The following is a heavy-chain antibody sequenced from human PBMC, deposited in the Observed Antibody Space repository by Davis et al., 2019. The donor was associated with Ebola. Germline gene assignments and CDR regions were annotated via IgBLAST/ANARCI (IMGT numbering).Heavy chain of an antibody. J-gene: IGHJ4*02. Sequence: GGSLRLSCAASGFTVSSNYMSWVRQAPGKGLEWVSTISGSTGNTHYADSVKGRFTISRDNSKNTLYLQMNSLRAEDTAVYYCARRTEIDYWGQGTLVTVSS. V-gene: IGHV3-66*03. CDR1: GFTVSSNY. CDR3: ARRTEIDY. CDR2: ISGSTGNT.